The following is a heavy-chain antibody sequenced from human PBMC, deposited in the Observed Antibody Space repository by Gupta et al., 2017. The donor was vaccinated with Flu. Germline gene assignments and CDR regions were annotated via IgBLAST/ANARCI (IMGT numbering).Heavy chain of an antibody. Sequence: WVRQAPGKGLEWVSAISGSGGSTYYADSVKGRFTISRDNSKNTLYLQMNSLRAEDTAVYYCAKAIAARPNDYWGQGTLVTVSS. V-gene: IGHV3-23*01. J-gene: IGHJ4*02. CDR3: AKAIAARPNDY. CDR2: ISGSGGST. D-gene: IGHD6-6*01.